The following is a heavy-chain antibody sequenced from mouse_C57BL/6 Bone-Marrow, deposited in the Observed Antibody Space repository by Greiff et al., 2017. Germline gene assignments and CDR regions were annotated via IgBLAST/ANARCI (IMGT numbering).Heavy chain of an antibody. J-gene: IGHJ3*01. V-gene: IGHV1-47*01. D-gene: IGHD1-1*01. CDR3: ARRTTGVPFAY. CDR1: GYTFTTYP. Sequence: QVQLKQSGAELVKPGASVKMSCKASGYTFTTYPIEWMKQNHGKSLEWIGNFHPSNDDTKYNEKFKGKATWTVDNTSSTVYLEISRLTSDDSAVYDCARRTTGVPFAYWGQGTLVTVSA. CDR2: FHPSNDDT.